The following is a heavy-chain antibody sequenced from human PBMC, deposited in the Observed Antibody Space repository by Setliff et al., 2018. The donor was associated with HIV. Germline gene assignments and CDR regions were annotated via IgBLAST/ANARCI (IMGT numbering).Heavy chain of an antibody. CDR3: ARSRSTRDAFDT. CDR1: GFTFIDFA. D-gene: IGHD1-1*01. J-gene: IGHJ3*02. CDR2: ISSSGSYI. V-gene: IGHV3-21*01. Sequence: LRLSCAASGFTFIDFALNWVRQAPGKGPEWVSSISSSGSYIYYARSVKGRSTISRDNARNTLYLDLNSLRAEDTALYYCARSRSTRDAFDTWGQGTMVTVSS.